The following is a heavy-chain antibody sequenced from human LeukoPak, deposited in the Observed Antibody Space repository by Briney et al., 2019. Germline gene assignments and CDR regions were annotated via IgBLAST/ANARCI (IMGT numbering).Heavy chain of an antibody. CDR2: ISGSGGSI. Sequence: GGSLRLSCAASGFTFSNYAMSWVRQAPGKGLEWVSAISGSGGSIYYADSVKRRFTISRDNSKNTLYLQMNSLRAEDTALYYCASLDYFDSSDYGDYWGQGTLVTVSS. V-gene: IGHV3-23*01. CDR3: ASLDYFDSSDYGDY. J-gene: IGHJ4*02. CDR1: GFTFSNYA. D-gene: IGHD3-22*01.